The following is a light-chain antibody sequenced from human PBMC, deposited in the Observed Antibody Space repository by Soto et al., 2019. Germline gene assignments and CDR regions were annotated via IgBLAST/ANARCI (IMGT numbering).Light chain of an antibody. Sequence: QSVLTQPASKSGSPGQSITISCTGTSSDVGGYNYVSWYQQHPGKAPKLMIYDVSNRPSGVSNRFSGSKSGNTASLTISGLQAEDEADYYCSSYTSSSTDFGTGTKVTVL. CDR2: DVS. CDR3: SSYTSSSTD. V-gene: IGLV2-14*01. CDR1: SSDVGGYNY. J-gene: IGLJ1*01.